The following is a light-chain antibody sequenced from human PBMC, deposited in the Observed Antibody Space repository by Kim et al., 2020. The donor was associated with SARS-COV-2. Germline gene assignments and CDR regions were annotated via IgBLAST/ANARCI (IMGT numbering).Light chain of an antibody. CDR3: QSRDSSGKVV. Sequence: SSELTQDPAVSVALGQTVRITCQGDSLRIYYPSWYQQKPGQAPVLVIYARNNRPSGIPDRFSGSSSGNKASLTITGAQAEDDADYYCQSRDSSGKVVFGGGTKVTVL. CDR1: SLRIYY. J-gene: IGLJ2*01. CDR2: ARN. V-gene: IGLV3-19*01.